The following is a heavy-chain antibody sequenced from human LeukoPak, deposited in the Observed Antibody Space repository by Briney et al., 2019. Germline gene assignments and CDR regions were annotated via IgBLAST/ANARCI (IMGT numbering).Heavy chain of an antibody. D-gene: IGHD2-2*01. Sequence: GGSLRLSCAASGFTFSSYSMNWVRQAPGKGLEWVSSISSSSSYIYYADSVKGRFTISRDNAKNSLYLQMNSLRAEDTAVYCCARAQNCSSTSCYPYYYYYYGMDVWGQGTTVTVSS. V-gene: IGHV3-21*01. CDR3: ARAQNCSSTSCYPYYYYYYGMDV. CDR1: GFTFSSYS. CDR2: ISSSSSYI. J-gene: IGHJ6*02.